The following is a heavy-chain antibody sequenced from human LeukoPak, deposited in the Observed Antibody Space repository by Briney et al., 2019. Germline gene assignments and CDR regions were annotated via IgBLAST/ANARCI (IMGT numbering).Heavy chain of an antibody. CDR1: GFTFSSYA. J-gene: IGHJ6*02. V-gene: IGHV3-30-3*01. Sequence: TGGSLRLSCAASGFTFSSYAMHWVRQAPGKGLEWVAVIPYDGSNKYYADSVKGRFTISRDNSKNTLYLQMNSLRAEDTAVYYCAREGYDPTKDYYYGMDVWGQGTTVTVSS. CDR3: AREGYDPTKDYYYGMDV. D-gene: IGHD5-12*01. CDR2: IPYDGSNK.